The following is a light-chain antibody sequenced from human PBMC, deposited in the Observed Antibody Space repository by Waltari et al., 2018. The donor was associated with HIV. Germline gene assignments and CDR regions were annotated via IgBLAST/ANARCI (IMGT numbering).Light chain of an antibody. CDR2: GAS. J-gene: IGKJ5*01. Sequence: DIELTQSPGTLSLSPGDRATLSCRASESVSTFLAWYRQGPGQAPRLLIYGASIRSTGIPDRFSGSGSGTDFTLTISRLEPEDFAVYYCQQYGTSPPTTFGQGTRLEIK. CDR3: QQYGTSPPTT. CDR1: ESVSTF. V-gene: IGKV3-20*01.